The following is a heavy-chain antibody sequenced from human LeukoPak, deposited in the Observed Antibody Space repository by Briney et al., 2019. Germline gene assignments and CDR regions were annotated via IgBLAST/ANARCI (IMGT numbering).Heavy chain of an antibody. CDR3: ARLGPSVGDYAY. Sequence: PGGSLRLSCAASGFTFSSYSMNWVRQAPGKGLEWVSSISSSSSYIYYADSVKGRFTISRDNAKNSLYLQMNSLRAEDTAVYYCARLGPSVGDYAYWGQGTLVTVSS. V-gene: IGHV3-21*01. CDR1: GFTFSSYS. D-gene: IGHD4-17*01. J-gene: IGHJ4*02. CDR2: ISSSSSYI.